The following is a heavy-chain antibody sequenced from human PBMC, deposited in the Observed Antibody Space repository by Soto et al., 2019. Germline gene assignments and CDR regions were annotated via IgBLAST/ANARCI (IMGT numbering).Heavy chain of an antibody. Sequence: SGPTLVNPTQTLTLTCTFSGFSLSTSGMGVAWIRQPPEKALEWLAVIYWTDDKRYSPSLKSRLTITKDTSKNQVVLTMTDMDPADTATYYCAHRKSSYYGSENTYYYGMDVWGQGTTVTVS. J-gene: IGHJ6*02. D-gene: IGHD3-10*01. CDR2: IYWTDDK. V-gene: IGHV2-5*01. CDR1: GFSLSTSGMG. CDR3: AHRKSSYYGSENTYYYGMDV.